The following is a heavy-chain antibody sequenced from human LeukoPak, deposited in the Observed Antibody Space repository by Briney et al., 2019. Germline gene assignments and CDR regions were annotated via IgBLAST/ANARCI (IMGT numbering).Heavy chain of an antibody. J-gene: IGHJ4*02. CDR2: ISYDGSNK. D-gene: IGHD3-3*01. CDR3: ARDDYDFWSGYKDY. Sequence: PGGSLRLSCAASGFTFSSYAMHWVRQAPGKGLEWVAVISYDGSNKYYADSVEGRFTISRDNSKNSLYLQMNSLRAEDTAVYYCARDDYDFWSGYKDYWGQGTLVTVSS. V-gene: IGHV3-30-3*01. CDR1: GFTFSSYA.